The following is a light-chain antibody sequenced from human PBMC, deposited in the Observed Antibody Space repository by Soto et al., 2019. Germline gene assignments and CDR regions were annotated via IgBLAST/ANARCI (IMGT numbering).Light chain of an antibody. CDR3: GTWDSSLSAV. CDR2: DNN. CDR1: SSNIGNNY. V-gene: IGLV1-51*01. J-gene: IGLJ3*02. Sequence: HSVLTQPPSVSAAPGQEVTISCSGSSSNIGNNYVSWYQQLPGTAPKLLIYDNNNRPSGIPDRFSGSKSGTSATLGITGLQTGDEADYYCGTWDSSLSAVFGGGTKLTVL.